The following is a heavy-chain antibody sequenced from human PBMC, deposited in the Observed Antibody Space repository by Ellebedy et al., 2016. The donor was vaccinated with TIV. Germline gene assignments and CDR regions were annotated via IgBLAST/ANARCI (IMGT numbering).Heavy chain of an antibody. V-gene: IGHV4-34*01. Sequence: MPSEPLSLTCASYDGSFSGYFWSWVRQPPGKGLEWIGEINPSGTTNNNPSLKTRVTISVDTPKKQFSLRLTSVTAADTAAYYCARDPALPRGRFDTWGQGTLVTVSS. CDR2: INPSGTT. J-gene: IGHJ5*02. CDR3: ARDPALPRGRFDT. D-gene: IGHD2-2*01. CDR1: DGSFSGYF.